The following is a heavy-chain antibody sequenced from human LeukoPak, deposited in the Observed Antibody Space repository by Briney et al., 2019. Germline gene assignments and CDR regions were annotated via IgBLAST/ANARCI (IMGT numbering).Heavy chain of an antibody. V-gene: IGHV3-13*04. D-gene: IGHD3-22*01. CDR1: GFPFSAYD. J-gene: IGHJ4*02. CDR2: IGIGGDT. Sequence: AGGSLRLSCVASGFPFSAYDMHWIRQATGKGLEWVSGIGIGGDTYYGGSVKGRFTISRDNAKNSLYLQMNSLRAEDTAVYYCARDNYDTGGYYFDWGQGTLVTVSS. CDR3: ARDNYDTGGYYFD.